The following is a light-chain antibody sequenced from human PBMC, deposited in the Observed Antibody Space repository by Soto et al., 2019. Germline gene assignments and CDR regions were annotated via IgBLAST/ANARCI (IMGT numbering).Light chain of an antibody. CDR3: GTWDYSLTAFV. V-gene: IGLV1-51*01. CDR2: DNN. J-gene: IGLJ2*01. Sequence: QSVLTQPPAVSAAPGEKVTISCSGRTSNIVNNFVSWYQQLPGTAPQLLIHDNNKRPPGVPDRFSGSKGGSSATLDITALQTGDEAHYYCGTWDYSLTAFVFGGGTKLTVL. CDR1: TSNIVNNF.